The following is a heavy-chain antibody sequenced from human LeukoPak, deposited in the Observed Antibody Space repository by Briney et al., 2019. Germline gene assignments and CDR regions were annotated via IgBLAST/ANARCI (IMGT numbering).Heavy chain of an antibody. D-gene: IGHD6-13*01. Sequence: TGGSLRLSCTASGFTFSNYWMNWVRQAPGEGLEWVANIKQDGSEKYYVDSVKGRFTISRDNAKNSLYLQMNSLRAEDTAVYYCARDIEAPGIAFDIWGRGTMVTVSS. V-gene: IGHV3-7*04. J-gene: IGHJ3*02. CDR1: GFTFSNYW. CDR2: IKQDGSEK. CDR3: ARDIEAPGIAFDI.